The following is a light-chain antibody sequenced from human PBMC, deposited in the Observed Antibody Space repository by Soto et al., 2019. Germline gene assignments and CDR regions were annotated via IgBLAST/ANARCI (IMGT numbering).Light chain of an antibody. CDR2: EAS. V-gene: IGKV1-9*01. CDR1: HDISTF. J-gene: IGKJ5*01. CDR3: QQLYTLPFT. Sequence: DIQLTQSPSLLSASIGDRVTITCRASHDISTFLAWYQQKPGKAPKLLIYEASTLQSGVPSRFSGSGSGTEFVLPISGLLPEDFAAYHCQQLYTLPFTFGQGTRL.